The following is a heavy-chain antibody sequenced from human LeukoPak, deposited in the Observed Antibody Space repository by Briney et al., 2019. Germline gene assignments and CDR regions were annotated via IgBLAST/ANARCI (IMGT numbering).Heavy chain of an antibody. D-gene: IGHD6-19*01. Sequence: SVKVSCKASGGTFSSYAISWVRQAPGQGLEWMGGIIPIFGTANYAQKFQGRVTITADESTSTAYMELSSLRSEDTAVYYCATGASGTAAGYSSGWLLFHWGQGTLVTVSS. CDR3: ATGASGTAAGYSSGWLLFH. V-gene: IGHV1-69*13. CDR2: IIPIFGTA. CDR1: GGTFSSYA. J-gene: IGHJ4*02.